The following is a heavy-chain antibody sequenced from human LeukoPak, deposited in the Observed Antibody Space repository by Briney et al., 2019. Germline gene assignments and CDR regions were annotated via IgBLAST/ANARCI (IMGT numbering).Heavy chain of an antibody. Sequence: SETLSLTCTVSGGSISNYYWSWIRQSPGKGLEWIGYIYYSGSTNYNPSLKSRVTISVDTSKNQFSLKLSSVTAADTAVYYCARDSMGIAAAGASGWFDPWGQGTLVTVSS. CDR2: IYYSGST. CDR3: ARDSMGIAAAGASGWFDP. J-gene: IGHJ5*02. V-gene: IGHV4-59*12. D-gene: IGHD6-13*01. CDR1: GGSISNYY.